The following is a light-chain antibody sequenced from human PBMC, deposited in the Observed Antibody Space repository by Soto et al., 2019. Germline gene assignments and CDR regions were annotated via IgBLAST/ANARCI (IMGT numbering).Light chain of an antibody. Sequence: QLVLTQSSSASASLGSSVKLTCTLSSGHSSYIIAWHQQQPGKAPRYLMKLEGSGSYNKGSGVPDRFSGSSSGADRYLTIPTLQSEEGADYYCETWDSNTLVVFGGGTKLTFL. J-gene: IGLJ2*01. CDR2: LEGSGSY. CDR1: SGHSSYI. V-gene: IGLV4-60*03. CDR3: ETWDSNTLVV.